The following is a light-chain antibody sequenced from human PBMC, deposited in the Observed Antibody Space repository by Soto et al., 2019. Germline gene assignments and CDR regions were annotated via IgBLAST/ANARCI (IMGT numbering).Light chain of an antibody. CDR1: QSISSW. CDR3: QQYNIYSWT. V-gene: IGKV1-5*01. J-gene: IGKJ1*01. Sequence: DIQMTQSPSTLSTSVGDRVIITCRASQSISSWLAWYQQKPGKAPKLLIYDASSLESGVPSRFSGSGSGTEFTLTISSLQPDDFATYYCQQYNIYSWTFGQGTKVEIK. CDR2: DAS.